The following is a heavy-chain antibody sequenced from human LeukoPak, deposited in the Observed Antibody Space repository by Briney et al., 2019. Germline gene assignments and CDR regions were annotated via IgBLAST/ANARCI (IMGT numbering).Heavy chain of an antibody. CDR2: IYYSGST. V-gene: IGHV4-39*01. Sequence: PSETLSLTCTVSGGSISSSSYYWGWIRQPPGKGLEWIGSIYYSGSTYYNPSLKSRVTISVDTSKNQFSLKLSSVTAADTAVYYCARLAHYSYAFDIWGQGTMVTVSS. CDR3: ARLAHYSYAFDI. D-gene: IGHD3-10*01. CDR1: GGSISSSSYY. J-gene: IGHJ3*02.